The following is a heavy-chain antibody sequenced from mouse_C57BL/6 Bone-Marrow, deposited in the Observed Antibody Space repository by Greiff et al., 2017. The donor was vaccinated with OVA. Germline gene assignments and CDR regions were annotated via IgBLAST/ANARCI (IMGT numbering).Heavy chain of an antibody. D-gene: IGHD2-12*01. CDR3: ARCIRQGYAMDY. CDR2: IDPSDSYT. V-gene: IGHV1-59*01. CDR1: GYTFTSYW. J-gene: IGHJ4*01. Sequence: QVQLQQPGAELVRPGTSVKLSCKASGYTFTSYWMHWVKQRPGQGLEWIGVIDPSDSYTNYNQKFKGKATLTVDKPSSTAYMQLSSLTSEDSAVYYCARCIRQGYAMDYWGQGTSVTVSS.